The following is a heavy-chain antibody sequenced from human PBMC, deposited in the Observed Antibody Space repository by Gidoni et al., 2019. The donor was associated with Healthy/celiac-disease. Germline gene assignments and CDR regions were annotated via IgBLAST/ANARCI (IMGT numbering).Heavy chain of an antibody. CDR2: ISGSGGST. CDR3: AKSPPEFGWSLAGWPDY. Sequence: EVQLLESGGGLVQPGGSLRLSCAASGFTFSSYAMSWVRQAPGKGLEWVSAISGSGGSTYYADSVKGRFTISRDNSKNTLYLQMNSLRAEDTAVYYCAKSPPEFGWSLAGWPDYWGQGTLVTVSS. V-gene: IGHV3-23*01. J-gene: IGHJ4*02. D-gene: IGHD6-19*01. CDR1: GFTFSSYA.